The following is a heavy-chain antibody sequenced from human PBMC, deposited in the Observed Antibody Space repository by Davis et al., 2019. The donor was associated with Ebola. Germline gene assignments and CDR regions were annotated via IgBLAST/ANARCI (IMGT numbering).Heavy chain of an antibody. CDR1: GFTFSRYA. V-gene: IGHV3-30-3*01. CDR2: ISYDGSNK. Sequence: PGGSLRLSCAASGFTFSRYAMHWVRQAPGQGLEWVAVISYDGSNKYYADSVKGRFTISRDNSKNTLYLQMNSLRAEDTAVYYCAREKMVVPAAKTDNWFDPWGQGTLVTVSS. J-gene: IGHJ5*02. D-gene: IGHD2-2*01. CDR3: AREKMVVPAAKTDNWFDP.